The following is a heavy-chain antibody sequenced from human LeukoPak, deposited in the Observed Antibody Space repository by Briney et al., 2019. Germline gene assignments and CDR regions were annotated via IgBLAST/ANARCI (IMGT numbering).Heavy chain of an antibody. J-gene: IGHJ3*02. V-gene: IGHV3-74*01. CDR3: ARGGSPPEALGDAFDI. CDR2: INSDESTT. D-gene: IGHD1-26*01. Sequence: GGSLRLSCAASGFTFSRYWMHWVRQAPGKGLVWVSRINSDESTTRYADSVKGRFTISRDNAKNTLYLRMNSLRAEDTAVYYCARGGSPPEALGDAFDIWGQGTMVTVSS. CDR1: GFTFSRYW.